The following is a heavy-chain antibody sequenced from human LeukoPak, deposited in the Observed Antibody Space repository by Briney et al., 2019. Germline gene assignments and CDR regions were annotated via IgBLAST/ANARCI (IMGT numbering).Heavy chain of an antibody. J-gene: IGHJ4*02. CDR2: ISSDGTYT. CDR3: ARGYCSSTSCYAFDY. CDR1: GFTFSSHL. Sequence: PGGSLRLSCAASGFTFSSHLMHWVRQAPGKGLVWVSRISSDGTYTNYADSVRGRFTISRDNAKNTLYLQMNSLRAEDTAVYYCARGYCSSTSCYAFDYWGQGTLVTVSS. V-gene: IGHV3-74*01. D-gene: IGHD2-2*01.